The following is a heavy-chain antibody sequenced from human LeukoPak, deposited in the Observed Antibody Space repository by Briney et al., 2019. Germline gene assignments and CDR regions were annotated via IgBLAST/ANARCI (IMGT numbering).Heavy chain of an antibody. CDR2: IYYSGST. J-gene: IGHJ3*02. CDR3: ARHEVATITDDAFDI. Sequence: PSETLSLTCTVSGGSISSYYWSWIRRPPGKGLEWIGYIYYSGSTNYNPSLKSRVTISVDTSKNQFSLKLSSVTAADTAVYYCARHEVATITDDAFDIWGQGTMVTVSS. CDR1: GGSISSYY. V-gene: IGHV4-59*08. D-gene: IGHD5-12*01.